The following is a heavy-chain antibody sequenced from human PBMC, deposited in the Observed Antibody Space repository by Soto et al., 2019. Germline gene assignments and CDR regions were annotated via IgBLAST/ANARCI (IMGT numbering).Heavy chain of an antibody. V-gene: IGHV1-18*01. J-gene: IGHJ4*02. D-gene: IGHD2-2*01. CDR1: GYTFTTYG. CDR3: GREYCSSTSCFGVDY. CDR2: ISTNNGKT. Sequence: QVQLVQSGAEVKKPGASVKVSCKASGYTFTTYGISWLRQAPGQGLEWMGWISTNNGKTRYAQKLQGRVTMTTDTSTSSAYMELRSLTSDDTAVYYCGREYCSSTSCFGVDYWGQGTLVTVSS.